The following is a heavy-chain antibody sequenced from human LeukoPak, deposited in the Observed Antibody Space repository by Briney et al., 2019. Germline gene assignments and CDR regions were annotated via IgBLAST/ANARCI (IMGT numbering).Heavy chain of an antibody. Sequence: SETLSLTCTFSGGSISSSSYYWGWIRQPPGKGLEWIGSIYYSGSTYYNPSLKSRVTISVDTSKNQFSLKLNSVTAADTAVYYCARDYSNYGVDYGMDVWGQGTTVTVSS. CDR3: ARDYSNYGVDYGMDV. CDR2: IYYSGST. V-gene: IGHV4-39*07. J-gene: IGHJ6*02. D-gene: IGHD4-11*01. CDR1: GGSISSSSYY.